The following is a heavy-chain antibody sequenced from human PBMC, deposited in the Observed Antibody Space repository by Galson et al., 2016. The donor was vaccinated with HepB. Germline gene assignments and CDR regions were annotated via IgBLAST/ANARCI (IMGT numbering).Heavy chain of an antibody. J-gene: IGHJ4*02. Sequence: SRRLSCAASGFTFSSYSMNWVRQAPGKGLEWVSSISSSSSCIYYADSVKGRFTISRDNAKNSLYLQTNSLRAEDTAVYYCASGYCYGYFYYWGQGTLVTVSS. CDR2: ISSSSSCI. CDR1: GFTFSSYS. D-gene: IGHD5-18*01. CDR3: ASGYCYGYFYY. V-gene: IGHV3-21*01.